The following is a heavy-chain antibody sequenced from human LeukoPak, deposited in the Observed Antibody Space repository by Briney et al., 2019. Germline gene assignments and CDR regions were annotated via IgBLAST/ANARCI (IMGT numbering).Heavy chain of an antibody. CDR3: ARGHGGYSYVRFGP. Sequence: PSETLSLTCTVSGGSISSSSYYWSWIRQPPGKGLEWIGEINHSGSTNYNPSLKSRVTISVDTSKNQFSLKLSSVTAADTAVYYCARGHGGYSYVRFGPWGQGTLVTVSS. CDR2: INHSGST. V-gene: IGHV4-39*07. CDR1: GGSISSSSYY. D-gene: IGHD5-18*01. J-gene: IGHJ5*02.